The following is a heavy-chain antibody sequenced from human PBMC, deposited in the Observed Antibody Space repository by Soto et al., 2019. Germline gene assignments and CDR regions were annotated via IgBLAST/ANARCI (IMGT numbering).Heavy chain of an antibody. V-gene: IGHV4-4*07. CDR1: CGSIKNYY. D-gene: IGHD3-22*01. Sequence: SETLSLTCTVSCGSIKNYYWSWLRPPAGKGLEWIGRIYSTGSTKYNASLTIRVTLSADTANNQFSLRXRYGTAEDTAVYYCARDEYYDSKNWFDSCGQGTLVTVCS. CDR2: IYSTGST. CDR3: ARDEYYDSKNWFDS. J-gene: IGHJ5*02.